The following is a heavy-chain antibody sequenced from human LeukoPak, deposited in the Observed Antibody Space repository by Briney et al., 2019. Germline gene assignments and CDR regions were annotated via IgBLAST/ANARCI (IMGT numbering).Heavy chain of an antibody. Sequence: PGGSLRLSCAASGFTFNNYEMNWVRQAPGKGLEWVSYISSSGSTIYYADSVKGRFTISRDNAKNSLYLQMNSLRAEDTAVYYCARALGNQRGYFDYWGQGTLVTVSS. CDR3: ARALGNQRGYFDY. D-gene: IGHD1-14*01. CDR1: GFTFNNYE. CDR2: ISSSGSTI. V-gene: IGHV3-48*03. J-gene: IGHJ4*02.